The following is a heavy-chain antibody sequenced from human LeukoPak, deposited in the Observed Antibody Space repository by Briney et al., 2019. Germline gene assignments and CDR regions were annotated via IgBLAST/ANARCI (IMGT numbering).Heavy chain of an antibody. CDR2: ISSSSSYI. CDR3: ARGPPVTPVHFDY. J-gene: IGHJ4*02. Sequence: TGGSLRLSCAASGFTFSSYSMNWVRQAPGKGLEWVSSISSSSSYIYYADSVKGRFTISRDNAKNSLYLQMNSLRAEDTAVYYCARGPPVTPVHFDYWGQGTLVTVSS. D-gene: IGHD4-23*01. CDR1: GFTFSSYS. V-gene: IGHV3-21*01.